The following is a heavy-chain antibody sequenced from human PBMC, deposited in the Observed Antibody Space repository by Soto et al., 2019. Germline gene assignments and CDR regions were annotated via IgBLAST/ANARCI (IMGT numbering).Heavy chain of an antibody. CDR1: GFTFSSYG. CDR2: VSYDGSSK. J-gene: IGHJ4*02. D-gene: IGHD2-2*01. Sequence: GGSLRLSCAASGFTFSSYGMHWVRQAPGKGLEWVAVVSYDGSSKSYADSVKGRFTISRDNSQNTLYLQMNSLRAEDTAVYYCAKDWVSAAVMPHQPPRYIDYWGQGTLVTVSS. CDR3: AKDWVSAAVMPHQPPRYIDY. V-gene: IGHV3-30*18.